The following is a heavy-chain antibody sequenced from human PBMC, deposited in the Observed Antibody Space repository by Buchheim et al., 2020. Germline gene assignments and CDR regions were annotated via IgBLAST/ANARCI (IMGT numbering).Heavy chain of an antibody. CDR1: GGSFSGYY. Sequence: QVQLQQWGAGLLKPSETLSLTCAVYGGSFSGYYWSWIRQPPGKGLEWIGEINHSGSTYYNPSLKSRVTISVDTSKNQFSLKLSSVTAADTAVYYCARASLLRGYSGFPRWFDPWGQGTL. D-gene: IGHD5-12*01. V-gene: IGHV4-34*01. CDR2: INHSGST. J-gene: IGHJ5*02. CDR3: ARASLLRGYSGFPRWFDP.